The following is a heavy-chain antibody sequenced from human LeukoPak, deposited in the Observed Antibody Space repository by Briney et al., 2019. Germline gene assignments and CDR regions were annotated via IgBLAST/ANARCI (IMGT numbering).Heavy chain of an antibody. CDR2: IYHSGAT. V-gene: IGHV4-38-2*02. CDR1: DSSINSGYY. D-gene: IGHD7-27*01. J-gene: IGHJ4*02. CDR3: ARVMGNYFDY. Sequence: SETLSLTCSVSDSSINSGYYWGWIRQTPGKGLEWIGNIYHSGATYYNPSLKSRVTISVDTSKNQFSLKLTSVTAADTAVHYCARVMGNYFDYWGQGILVTVSS.